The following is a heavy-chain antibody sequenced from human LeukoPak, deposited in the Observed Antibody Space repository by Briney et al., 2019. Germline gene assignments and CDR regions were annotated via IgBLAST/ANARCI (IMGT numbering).Heavy chain of an antibody. V-gene: IGHV3-74*01. CDR2: INSDGSST. D-gene: IGHD3-16*02. Sequence: GGSLRLSCAASGFTFSSYWMHWVRQAPGKGLVWVSRINSDGSSTSYADSVKGRFTISRDNAKNTLYLQMNSLRAEDTAVYYCARAGYDYIWGSYHTGRYFDYWGQGTLVTVSS. J-gene: IGHJ4*02. CDR1: GFTFSSYW. CDR3: ARAGYDYIWGSYHTGRYFDY.